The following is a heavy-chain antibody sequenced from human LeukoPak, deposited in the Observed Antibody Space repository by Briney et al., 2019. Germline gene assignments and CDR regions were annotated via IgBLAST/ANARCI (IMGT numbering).Heavy chain of an antibody. J-gene: IGHJ4*02. V-gene: IGHV3-15*01. Sequence: GGSLRLSCAASGFTLSNAWMTWVRQAPGKGLEWVGRIKRKTAGGTIDYAAPVKGRFTISRDDSKNTLYLQMNSLKTEDTAVYYCTTGESMVGSTIHIRWADWGQGTLVTVSS. CDR3: TTGESMVGSTIHIRWAD. CDR1: GFTLSNAW. D-gene: IGHD1-26*01. CDR2: IKRKTAGGTI.